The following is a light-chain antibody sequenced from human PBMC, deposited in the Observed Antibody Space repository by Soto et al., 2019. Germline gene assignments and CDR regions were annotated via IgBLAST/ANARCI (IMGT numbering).Light chain of an antibody. CDR3: QHYYKWPLS. CDR1: QRVSSN. CDR2: GAS. J-gene: IGKJ4*01. V-gene: IGKV3-15*01. Sequence: EIVMTQSPATLSVSPGERATLSCRASQRVSSNLAWYQQKPGQAPRLLIYGASTRATGIPARFSGSGSETEFTLTISGLQSDDFALFFCQHYYKWPLSFGGGTKVEIK.